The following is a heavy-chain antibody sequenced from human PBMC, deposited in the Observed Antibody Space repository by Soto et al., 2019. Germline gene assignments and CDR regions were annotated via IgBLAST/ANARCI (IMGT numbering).Heavy chain of an antibody. D-gene: IGHD3-10*01. Sequence: GGSLRLSCAASGFTFSNYAMGWVRQAPGKGLQWVSSISGSGGSTSYADSVKGRFTISRDNPKNTLYLQMNSLRAEDTAVYYCEKDPTYYYGSGSPGAFDIWGQGTMVTVSS. CDR2: ISGSGGST. CDR1: GFTFSNYA. J-gene: IGHJ3*02. CDR3: EKDPTYYYGSGSPGAFDI. V-gene: IGHV3-23*01.